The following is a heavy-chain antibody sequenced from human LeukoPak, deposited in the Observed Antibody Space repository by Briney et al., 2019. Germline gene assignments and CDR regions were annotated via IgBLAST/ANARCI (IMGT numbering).Heavy chain of an antibody. CDR1: GFTFSGYA. V-gene: IGHV3-30*03. Sequence: PGGSLTLSCAASGFTFSGYAIHWVRQAPGKGLEWVAVISSDGRDKHHADSVKGRFTISRDNSKNTLYLQTNSLRAEDTAVYYCARDLRRFAAYYFDYWGQGTLVTVSS. CDR2: ISSDGRDK. J-gene: IGHJ4*02. D-gene: IGHD5/OR15-5a*01. CDR3: ARDLRRFAAYYFDY.